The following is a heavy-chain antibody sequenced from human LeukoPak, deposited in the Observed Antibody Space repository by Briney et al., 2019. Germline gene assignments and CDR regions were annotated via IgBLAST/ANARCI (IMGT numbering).Heavy chain of an antibody. V-gene: IGHV3-64*01. Sequence: PGGSLRLSCAASGFTFSSYAMHWVRQAPGKGLEYVSAISSNGGSTYYANSVKGRFTISRDNSKNTLYLQMNSLRAEDTAVYYCARDGGSYYSSPWGQGTLVTVSS. D-gene: IGHD1-26*01. CDR3: ARDGGSYYSSP. J-gene: IGHJ5*02. CDR1: GFTFSSYA. CDR2: ISSNGGST.